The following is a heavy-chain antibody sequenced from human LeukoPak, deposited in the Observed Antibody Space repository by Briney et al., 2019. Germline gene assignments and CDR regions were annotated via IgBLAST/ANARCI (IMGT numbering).Heavy chain of an antibody. D-gene: IGHD4-23*01. V-gene: IGHV3-30*01. J-gene: IGHJ3*02. Sequence: LPGGSLRLSCAASGFTFSSYAMHWVRQAPGKGLGWVAVISYDGSNKYYADSVKGRFTISRDNSKNTLYLQMNSLRAEDTAVYYCARHYGGNSAAFDIWGQGTMVTVSS. CDR2: ISYDGSNK. CDR1: GFTFSSYA. CDR3: ARHYGGNSAAFDI.